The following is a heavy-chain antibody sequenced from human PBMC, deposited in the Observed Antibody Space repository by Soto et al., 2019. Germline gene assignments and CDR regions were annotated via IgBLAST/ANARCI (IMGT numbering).Heavy chain of an antibody. Sequence: EVQLLDSGGGLVQPGGSLRLSCAASGFTFRTYAMSWGRQAPGKGLEWVSTISDSGTTYYANSVKGRFTISRDNSRNTLDLQMNSLRVEDTAVYYCAKGGEGSCSRTSCLYFSDSWGQGTLVTVSS. CDR2: ISDSGTT. J-gene: IGHJ5*02. D-gene: IGHD2-2*01. CDR1: GFTFRTYA. V-gene: IGHV3-23*01. CDR3: AKGGEGSCSRTSCLYFSDS.